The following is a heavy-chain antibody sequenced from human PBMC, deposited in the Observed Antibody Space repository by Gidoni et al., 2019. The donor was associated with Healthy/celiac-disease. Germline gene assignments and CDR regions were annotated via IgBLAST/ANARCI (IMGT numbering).Heavy chain of an antibody. J-gene: IGHJ4*02. V-gene: IGHV4-59*01. CDR3: ASGSSGGYYGSGSSFDY. Sequence: QVQLQESGPGLVKPSETLSLTCTVSGGSISSYYWSWIRQPPGKGLEWIGYIYYSGSTNYNPSLKSRVTISVDTSKNQFSLKLSSVTAADTAVYYCASGSSGGYYGSGSSFDYWGQGTLVTVSS. D-gene: IGHD3-10*01. CDR1: GGSISSYY. CDR2: IYYSGST.